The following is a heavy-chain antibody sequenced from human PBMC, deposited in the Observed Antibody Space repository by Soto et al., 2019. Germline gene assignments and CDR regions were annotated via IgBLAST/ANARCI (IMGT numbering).Heavy chain of an antibody. CDR3: ARRGKDVPAAEHLDY. J-gene: IGHJ4*02. CDR2: ISGSSSAT. CDR1: GFSFNTYG. Sequence: GGSLRLSCAASGFSFNTYGMHWVRQAPGKGLEWLSYISGSSSATYYADSVKGRFTISRDNAKNTLYLQMNSLRAEDTAVYYCARRGKDVPAAEHLDYWGQGNLVTVSS. V-gene: IGHV3-48*01. D-gene: IGHD2-2*01.